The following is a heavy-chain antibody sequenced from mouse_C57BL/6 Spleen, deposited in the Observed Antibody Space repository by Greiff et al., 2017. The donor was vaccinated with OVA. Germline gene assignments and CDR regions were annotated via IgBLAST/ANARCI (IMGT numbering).Heavy chain of an antibody. V-gene: IGHV1-22*01. CDR1: GYTFTDYN. CDR3: ARNYGSSDRFAY. Sequence: EVQLQQSGPELVKPGASVKMSCKASGYTFTDYNMHWVKQSHGKSLEWIGYINPNNGGTSYNQKFKGKATLTVNKSSSTAYMELSSLASEDSAVYYCARNYGSSDRFAYWGQGTLVTVSA. J-gene: IGHJ3*01. D-gene: IGHD1-1*01. CDR2: INPNNGGT.